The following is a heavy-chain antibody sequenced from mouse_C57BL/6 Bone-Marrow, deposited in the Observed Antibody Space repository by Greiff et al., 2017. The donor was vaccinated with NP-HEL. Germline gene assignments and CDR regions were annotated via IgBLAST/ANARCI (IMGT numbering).Heavy chain of an antibody. CDR3: ARPSYYYGSALFAY. V-gene: IGHV1-81*01. CDR1: GYTFTSYG. Sequence: VQLQQSGAELARPGASVKLSCKASGYTFTSYGISWVKQRTGQGLEWIGEIYPRSGNTYYNEKFKGKATLTADKSSSTAYMELRSLTSEDSAVYFCARPSYYYGSALFAYWGQGTLVTVSA. D-gene: IGHD1-1*01. CDR2: IYPRSGNT. J-gene: IGHJ3*01.